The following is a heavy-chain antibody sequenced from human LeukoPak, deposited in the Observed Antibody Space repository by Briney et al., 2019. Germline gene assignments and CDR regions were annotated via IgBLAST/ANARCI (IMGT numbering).Heavy chain of an antibody. D-gene: IGHD3-22*01. CDR1: GYTISSYG. CDR2: IRYDGSNK. CDR3: ASTGWDTHYYYSSGYFAY. J-gene: IGHJ4*02. Sequence: GGSLTLSCAASGYTISSYGKQAVSQAPGKGVEGVAFIRYDGSNKYYEDSVKGRFTISRDNSKNKLYLKMHSVRAEDTAVYYCASTGWDTHYYYSSGYFAYWGQGTLVTVSS. V-gene: IGHV3-30*02.